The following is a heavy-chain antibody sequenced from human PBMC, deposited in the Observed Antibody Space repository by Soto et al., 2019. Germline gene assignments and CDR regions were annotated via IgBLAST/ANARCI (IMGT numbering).Heavy chain of an antibody. J-gene: IGHJ4*02. D-gene: IGHD5-18*01. CDR1: GGSISSSSYY. CDR2: IYYSGST. V-gene: IGHV4-39*01. CDR3: ARHSTPLTAKYYFDY. Sequence: SETLSLTCTVSGGSISSSSYYWGWIRQPPGKGLEWIGSIYYSGSTYYNPSLKSRVTISVDTSKNQFSLKLSSVTAVDTAVYYCARHSTPLTAKYYFDYWGQGTLVTVSS.